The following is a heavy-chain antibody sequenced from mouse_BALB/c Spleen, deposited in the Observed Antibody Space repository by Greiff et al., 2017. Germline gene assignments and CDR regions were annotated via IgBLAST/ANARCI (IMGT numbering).Heavy chain of an antibody. CDR1: GYSITSDYA. D-gene: IGHD4-1*01. V-gene: IGHV3-2*02. Sequence: EVHLVESGPGLVKPSQSLSLTCTVTGYSITSDYAWNWIRQFPGNKLEWMGYISYSGSTSYNPSLKSRISITRDTSKNQFFLQLNSVTTEDTATYYCARWDWEWFAYWGQGTLVTVSA. CDR2: ISYSGST. J-gene: IGHJ3*01. CDR3: ARWDWEWFAY.